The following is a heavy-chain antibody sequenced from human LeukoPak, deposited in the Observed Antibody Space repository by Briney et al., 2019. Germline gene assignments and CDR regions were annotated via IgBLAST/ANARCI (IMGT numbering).Heavy chain of an antibody. CDR3: ARGGGSPGSRPDYYYYYMDV. J-gene: IGHJ6*03. V-gene: IGHV4-4*07. CDR2: IYTSGST. CDR1: GGSISSYY. D-gene: IGHD1-26*01. Sequence: SETLSLTCTVSGGSISSYYWSWIRQPAGKGLEWIGRIYTSGSTNYNPSLKSRVTMSVDTSKNQFSLKLSSVTAADTAVYYCARGGGSPGSRPDYYYYYMDVWGKGTTVTVSS.